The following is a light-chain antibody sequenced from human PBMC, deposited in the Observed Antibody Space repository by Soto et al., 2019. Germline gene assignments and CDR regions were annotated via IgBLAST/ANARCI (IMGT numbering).Light chain of an antibody. V-gene: IGKV3-20*01. J-gene: IGKJ1*01. CDR1: QSVSSSY. Sequence: EIVLTQSPGTLSLSPGERATLSCRASQSVSSSYLAWYQQKPGQAPRLLIYGASSRATGIPDRFSGSGSGTDFTLTISRREPEDFAVYYWQQYGSSPRFGQGTKVESK. CDR3: QQYGSSPR. CDR2: GAS.